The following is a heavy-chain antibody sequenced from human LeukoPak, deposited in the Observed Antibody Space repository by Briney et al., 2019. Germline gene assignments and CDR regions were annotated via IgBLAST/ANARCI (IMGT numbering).Heavy chain of an antibody. D-gene: IGHD2-15*01. CDR1: GGSFSGYY. CDR2: INHSGST. CDR3: ARLPLYCSGGSCYSGAPDY. Sequence: PSETLSLTCAVYGGSFSGYYWSWTRQPPGKGLEWIGEINHSGSTNYNPSLKSRVTISVDTSKNQFSLKLSSVTAADTAVYYCARLPLYCSGGSCYSGAPDYWGQGTLVTVSS. V-gene: IGHV4-34*01. J-gene: IGHJ4*02.